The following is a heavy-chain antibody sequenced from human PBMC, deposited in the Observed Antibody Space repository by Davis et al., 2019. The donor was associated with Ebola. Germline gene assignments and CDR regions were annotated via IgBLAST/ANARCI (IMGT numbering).Heavy chain of an antibody. Sequence: PGGSLRLSCAVSGFTFSGHSMHWVRQAPGKGLEWVAVVSYDGSTKYYADSVKGRFTISRDNSKNTLYLQMNSLRAEDTAVYYCARLGWDDFWSGYDYWGQGTLVTVSS. J-gene: IGHJ4*02. CDR1: GFTFSGHS. D-gene: IGHD3-3*01. V-gene: IGHV3-30-3*01. CDR3: ARLGWDDFWSGYDY. CDR2: VSYDGSTK.